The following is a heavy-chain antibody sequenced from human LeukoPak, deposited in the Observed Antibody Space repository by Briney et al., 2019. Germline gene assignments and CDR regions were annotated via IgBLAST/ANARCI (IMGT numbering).Heavy chain of an antibody. CDR3: ARDSYYYDSSGSPNPEYFQH. V-gene: IGHV3-30*03. D-gene: IGHD3-22*01. Sequence: GRSLRLSCAASGFTFSSYGMHWVRQAPGKGLEWVAVISYDGSNKYYADSVKGRFTISRDNSKNTLYLQMNSLRAEDTAVYYCARDSYYYDSSGSPNPEYFQHWGQGTLVTVSS. CDR1: GFTFSSYG. CDR2: ISYDGSNK. J-gene: IGHJ1*01.